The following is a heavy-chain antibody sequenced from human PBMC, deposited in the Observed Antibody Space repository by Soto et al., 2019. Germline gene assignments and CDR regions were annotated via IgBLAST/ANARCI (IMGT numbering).Heavy chain of an antibody. Sequence: PSETLSLTCTVSGGSISSYYWSWIRQPAGKGLEWIGRIYTSGSTNYNPSLKSRVTMSVDTSKNQFSLKLSSVTAADTAVYYCAGTLGYYYDSSGYSPLQHPLYGMDVWGQGTTVTFS. CDR1: GGSISSYY. J-gene: IGHJ6*02. CDR3: AGTLGYYYDSSGYSPLQHPLYGMDV. V-gene: IGHV4-4*07. CDR2: IYTSGST. D-gene: IGHD3-22*01.